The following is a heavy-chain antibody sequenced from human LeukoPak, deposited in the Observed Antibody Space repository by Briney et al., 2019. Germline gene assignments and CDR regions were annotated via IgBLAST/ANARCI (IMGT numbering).Heavy chain of an antibody. V-gene: IGHV4-39*07. CDR3: AAISPSTGFFTY. CDR2: IFYSGGT. D-gene: IGHD2-21*01. CDR1: GGSVSNTGYY. Sequence: SETLSLTCAVSGGSVSNTGYYWGWIRQSPGKGLEWLGHIFYSGGTYYNPSLENRVVVSVDTSKKQFSLQLNSVTAADTAGYFCAAISPSTGFFTYWGQGTLVTVSS. J-gene: IGHJ4*02.